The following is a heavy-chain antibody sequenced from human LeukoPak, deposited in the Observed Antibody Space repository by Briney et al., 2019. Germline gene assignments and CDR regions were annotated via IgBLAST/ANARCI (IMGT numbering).Heavy chain of an antibody. V-gene: IGHV4-39*01. CDR3: ARQTTATKVFAFDS. J-gene: IGHJ4*02. CDR2: IYYSGTT. Sequence: SETLSLTCTVSGDSISSSTCNWGWIRQPPGKGLEWIGSIYYSGTTYYNLSLKSRVSMSLDTSKNQFSLKLGSVTAADTALYYCARQTTATKVFAFDSWGQGTLVSVSS. D-gene: IGHD4-17*01. CDR1: GDSISSSTCN.